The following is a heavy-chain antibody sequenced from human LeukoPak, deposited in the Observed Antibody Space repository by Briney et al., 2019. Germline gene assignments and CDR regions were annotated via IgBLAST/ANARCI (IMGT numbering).Heavy chain of an antibody. CDR2: INTNSGNP. Sequence: GASVKVSCKASGYTFNDYSINWVRQAPGQGLEWMGWINTNSGNPTYAQAFTGRFVFSWDTSVSTAYLQISSLKAEDTAVYYCARKRWLGEFNFDYWGQGTLVTVSS. J-gene: IGHJ4*02. V-gene: IGHV7-4-1*02. D-gene: IGHD3-10*01. CDR1: GYTFNDYS. CDR3: ARKRWLGEFNFDY.